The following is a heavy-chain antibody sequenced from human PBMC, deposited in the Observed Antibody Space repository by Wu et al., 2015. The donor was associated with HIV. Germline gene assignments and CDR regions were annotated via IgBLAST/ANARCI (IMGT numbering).Heavy chain of an antibody. CDR1: GYNFTTYD. Sequence: QVQLVQSESEVKEPGASLKVSCKTSGYNFTTYDINWVRQAPGKVFEWVGWMNPNTGNRGFAQKFQGRVTFTKNTSISTAYMDLSSLTSADTGVYFCARGYLVSRGSRDYYMDVWGKGTTVTVFS. J-gene: IGHJ6*03. CDR2: MNPNTGNR. D-gene: IGHD1-26*01. CDR3: ARGYLVSRGSRDYYMDV. V-gene: IGHV1-8*02.